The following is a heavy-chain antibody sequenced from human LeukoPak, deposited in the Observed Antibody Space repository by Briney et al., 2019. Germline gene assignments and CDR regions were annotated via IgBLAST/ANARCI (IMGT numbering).Heavy chain of an antibody. CDR1: GFTFSSYT. CDR2: ISSSSIYI. D-gene: IGHD2-21*01. V-gene: IGHV3-21*01. CDR3: ARDPQTYCVAGPLNCYYYMDV. Sequence: PGGSLRLSCAASGFTFSSYTLNWVRQAPGKGLEWVSSISSSSIYIYYADSVKGRFTISRDNSKNTLYLQMNSLRAEDTAVYYCARDPQTYCVAGPLNCYYYMDVWGKGTTVTVSS. J-gene: IGHJ6*03.